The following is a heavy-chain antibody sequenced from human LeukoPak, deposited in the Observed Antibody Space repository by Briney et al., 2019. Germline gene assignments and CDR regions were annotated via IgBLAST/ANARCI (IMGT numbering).Heavy chain of an antibody. V-gene: IGHV3-66*03. CDR2: IHKNAIT. Sequence: PGGSLRLSCAASGFTVSSNYMTWVRQAPGKGLEWVSVIHKNAITYYADTVKGRFTISRDNSKNMLYLQMNSLRAEDTAVYYCAKDWFGELALDYWGQGTLVTVSS. CDR3: AKDWFGELALDY. CDR1: GFTVSSNY. D-gene: IGHD3-10*01. J-gene: IGHJ4*02.